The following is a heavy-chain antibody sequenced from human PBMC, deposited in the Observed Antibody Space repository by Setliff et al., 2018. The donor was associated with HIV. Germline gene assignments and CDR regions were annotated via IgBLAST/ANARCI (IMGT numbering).Heavy chain of an antibody. J-gene: IGHJ6*02. D-gene: IGHD3-16*01. CDR2: IYFSGST. Sequence: SETLSLTSTVSGDSVTSDRYYWSGIRQPAGNTLEWIGRIYFSGSTNYNPSLKRRVTISIDTSEHQLSLKLSSVTAADTAVYYCARDWAAPYYYGMYVWGPGTTVTVSS. V-gene: IGHV4-61*02. CDR3: ARDWAAPYYYGMYV. CDR1: GDSVTSDRYY.